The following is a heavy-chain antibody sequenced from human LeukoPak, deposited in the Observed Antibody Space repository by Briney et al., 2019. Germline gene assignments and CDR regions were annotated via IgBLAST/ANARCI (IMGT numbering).Heavy chain of an antibody. D-gene: IGHD4-23*01. Sequence: GESLKISCKASGYSFTNYWIGWVRQMPGKGLEWMGIIYPGDSDIRYSPSFQGQVTISADKSITTAYLHWTSLQASDSGIYYCAAPQVPYGGPSPFGSWGQGTQVTVSS. CDR2: IYPGDSDI. CDR3: AAPQVPYGGPSPFGS. CDR1: GYSFTNYW. J-gene: IGHJ4*02. V-gene: IGHV5-51*01.